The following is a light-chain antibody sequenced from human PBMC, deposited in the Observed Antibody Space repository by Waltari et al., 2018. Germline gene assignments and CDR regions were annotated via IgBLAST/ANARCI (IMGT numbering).Light chain of an antibody. CDR1: QTIDRW. CDR3: QQYRTFPWT. V-gene: IGKV1-5*03. CDR2: QAS. Sequence: DIQMTQSPSTLSASVGDRVIITCRASQTIDRWLAWYQHIPGKAPKLLISQASLLESWVPSRFSGSVSATEFSLTITTLQPDDFATYYCQQYRTFPWTFGQGTTVDSK. J-gene: IGKJ1*01.